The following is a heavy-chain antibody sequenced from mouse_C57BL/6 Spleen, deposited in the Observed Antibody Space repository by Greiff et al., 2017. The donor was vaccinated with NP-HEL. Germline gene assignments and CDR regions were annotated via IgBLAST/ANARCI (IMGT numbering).Heavy chain of an antibody. D-gene: IGHD1-1*01. CDR1: GFTFSSYA. J-gene: IGHJ4*01. Sequence: DVMLVESGEGLVKPGGSLKLSCAASGFTFSSYAMSWVRQTPEKRLEWVAYISSGGDYIYYADTVKGRFTISRDNARNTLYLQMSSLKSEDTAMYYCTRDRYDYDAMDDWGQGTSVTVSS. CDR2: ISSGGDYI. CDR3: TRDRYDYDAMDD. V-gene: IGHV5-9-1*02.